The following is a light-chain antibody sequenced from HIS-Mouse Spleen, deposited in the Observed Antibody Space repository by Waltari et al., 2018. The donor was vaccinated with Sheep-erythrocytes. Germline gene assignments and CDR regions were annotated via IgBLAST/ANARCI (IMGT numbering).Light chain of an antibody. CDR1: SSDVGGHNN. Sequence: QSPLTQPRSVSGSPGQSVTIPCTGTSSDVGGHNNVSWYQQHPGKAPKLMIYDVSKRPSGVPDRFSGSKSGNTASLTISGLQAEDEADYYCCSYAGSYNHVFATGTKVTVL. CDR2: DVS. J-gene: IGLJ1*01. CDR3: CSYAGSYNHV. V-gene: IGLV2-11*01.